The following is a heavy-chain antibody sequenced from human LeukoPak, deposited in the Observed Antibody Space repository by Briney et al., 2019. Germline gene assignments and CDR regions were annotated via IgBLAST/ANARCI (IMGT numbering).Heavy chain of an antibody. J-gene: IGHJ4*02. V-gene: IGHV4-34*01. Sequence: PETLSLTCAVYGGSFSGYYWSWIRQHPGKGLEWIGEINHSGSTNYNPSLKSRVTISVDTSKNQFSLKLSSVTAADTAVYYCARQRYSSSWYYFDYWGQGTLVTVSS. CDR3: ARQRYSSSWYYFDY. CDR2: INHSGST. D-gene: IGHD6-13*01. CDR1: GGSFSGYY.